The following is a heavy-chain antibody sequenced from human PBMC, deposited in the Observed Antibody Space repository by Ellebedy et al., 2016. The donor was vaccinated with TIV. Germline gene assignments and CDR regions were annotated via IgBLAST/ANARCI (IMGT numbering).Heavy chain of an antibody. CDR3: ARHLAGYSYGSD. V-gene: IGHV5-10-1*01. D-gene: IGHD5-18*01. J-gene: IGHJ4*02. Sequence: KVSCKGSGYSFTSYWISWVRQMPGKGLEWMGRIDPSDSYTNYSPSFQGHVTISADKSISTAYLQWSSLKASDTAMYYCARHLAGYSYGSDWGQGTLVTVSS. CDR1: GYSFTSYW. CDR2: IDPSDSYT.